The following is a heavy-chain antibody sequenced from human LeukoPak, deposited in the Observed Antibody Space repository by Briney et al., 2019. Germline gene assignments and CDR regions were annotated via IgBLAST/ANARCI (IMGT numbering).Heavy chain of an antibody. CDR1: GFTFTSYS. CDR3: AKGGKWDVTPFDC. Sequence: GGSLRLSCAASGFTFTSYSMNWVRQAPGKGLEWVSTISGGGGSTYYADSVKGRFTISRDNSKNTLYLQVNSLRAEDTAVYYCAKGGKWDVTPFDCWGQGTLVTVSS. CDR2: ISGGGGST. V-gene: IGHV3-23*01. D-gene: IGHD1-26*01. J-gene: IGHJ4*02.